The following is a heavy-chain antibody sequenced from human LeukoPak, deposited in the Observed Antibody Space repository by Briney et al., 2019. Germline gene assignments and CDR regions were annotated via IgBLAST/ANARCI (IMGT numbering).Heavy chain of an antibody. CDR3: AKNGDRGAYCSGGTCYPYYYYYMDV. CDR2: IRYDGSNK. CDR1: GFTFSSYV. D-gene: IGHD2-15*01. V-gene: IGHV3-30*02. J-gene: IGHJ6*03. Sequence: GGTLRLSCAASGFTFSSYVMHWVRQAPGKGLEWVAFIRYDGSNKYYSDSVKGRFTISRDNSRNTLYLQMNSLRAEDTAIYYCAKNGDRGAYCSGGTCYPYYYYYMDVWGKGTTVTISS.